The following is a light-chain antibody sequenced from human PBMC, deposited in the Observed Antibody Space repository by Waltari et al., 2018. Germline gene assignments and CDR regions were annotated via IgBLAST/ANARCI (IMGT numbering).Light chain of an antibody. J-gene: IGKJ1*01. CDR3: QQANSFPRT. Sequence: DIQMTQSPSSVSASVGDRVTITCRASQGINNWLAWYQQKPGKDPKRLIFTASNLQSGVPSRFSGSGSGTDFTLTISSLQPEDFATYYCQQANSFPRTFGQGTKVEIK. CDR2: TAS. CDR1: QGINNW. V-gene: IGKV1-12*01.